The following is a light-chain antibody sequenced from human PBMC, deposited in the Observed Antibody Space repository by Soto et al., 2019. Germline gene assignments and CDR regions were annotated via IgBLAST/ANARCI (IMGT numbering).Light chain of an antibody. V-gene: IGLV3-21*02. CDR2: IDS. J-gene: IGLJ1*01. Sequence: SYELTQPPSVSVAPGQTASIICGGIQIGSKSVHWYQQTSGQAPVLVVYIDSDRPSGSPGRFSGSNSWSTATLTISRVEAGDEADYYCQVWDSVSSVFGAGTTCTVL. CDR3: QVWDSVSSV. CDR1: QIGSKS.